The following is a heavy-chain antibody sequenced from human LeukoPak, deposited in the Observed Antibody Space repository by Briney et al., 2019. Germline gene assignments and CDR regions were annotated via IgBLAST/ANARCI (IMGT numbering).Heavy chain of an antibody. J-gene: IGHJ4*02. V-gene: IGHV4-39*01. Sequence: PSETLSLTCTVSGGSISSSSYYWGWIRQPPGKGLEWIGSIYYSGSTYYNPSLKSRVTISVDTSKNQFSLKLSSVTAADTAVYYCASIRWLQLFDYWGQGALVTVSS. CDR3: ASIRWLQLFDY. CDR1: GGSISSSSYY. D-gene: IGHD5-24*01. CDR2: IYYSGST.